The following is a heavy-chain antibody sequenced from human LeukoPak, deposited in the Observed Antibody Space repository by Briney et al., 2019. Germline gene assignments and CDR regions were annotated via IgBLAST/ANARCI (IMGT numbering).Heavy chain of an antibody. V-gene: IGHV3-48*03. CDR3: ATTSIAAAVPGCFDY. CDR2: INSADNVE. D-gene: IGHD6-13*01. CDR1: GFSLRSSE. Sequence: GGSLRLSCAASGFSLRSSEMNWVRQAPGKGPEWVAHINSADNVEYYTDSVRGRFTMSRDNAKDLLYLQMNSLRDEDTAVYYCATTSIAAAVPGCFDYWGQGTLVTVFS. J-gene: IGHJ4*02.